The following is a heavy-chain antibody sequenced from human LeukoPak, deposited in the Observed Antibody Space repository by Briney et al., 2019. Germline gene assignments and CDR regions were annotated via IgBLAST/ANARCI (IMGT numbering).Heavy chain of an antibody. Sequence: GGSLRLSCAASGFTFSSYSMHWVRQAPGKGLEWVACMKEDGSEKYYVDSVKGRFTISRDNAKNSLYLQMNSLRAEDTAMYYCARGRHSSSWSPIDYWGQGTLVTVSS. CDR1: GFTFSSYS. CDR2: MKEDGSEK. CDR3: ARGRHSSSWSPIDY. V-gene: IGHV3-7*01. D-gene: IGHD6-13*01. J-gene: IGHJ4*02.